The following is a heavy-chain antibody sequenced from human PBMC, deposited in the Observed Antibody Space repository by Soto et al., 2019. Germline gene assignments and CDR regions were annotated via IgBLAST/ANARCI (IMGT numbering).Heavy chain of an antibody. CDR2: INAGNGNT. D-gene: IGHD1-26*01. Sequence: GSVKVSCKASGYTFTSYSFHWVRQAPGQRLEAMGWINAGNGNTKYSQKFQGRVTITRDTSASTAYMELSSLRSEDTAVYYCARGGSLYWYFDLWGRGTLVTVSS. V-gene: IGHV1-3*01. J-gene: IGHJ2*01. CDR1: GYTFTSYS. CDR3: ARGGSLYWYFDL.